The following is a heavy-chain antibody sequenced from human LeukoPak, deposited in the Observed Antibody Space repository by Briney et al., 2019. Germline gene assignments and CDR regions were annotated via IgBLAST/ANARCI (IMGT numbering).Heavy chain of an antibody. J-gene: IGHJ4*02. CDR2: ISWNSGSI. CDR3: ARAHCSSTSCYRTFDY. V-gene: IGHV3-9*01. D-gene: IGHD2-2*01. CDR1: GFTFDDYA. Sequence: GGSLRLSCAASGFTFDDYAMHWVRQAPGKGLESVSGISWNSGSIGYADSVKGRFTISRDNAKNSLYLQMNSLRAEDTAVYYCARAHCSSTSCYRTFDYWGQGTLVAVSS.